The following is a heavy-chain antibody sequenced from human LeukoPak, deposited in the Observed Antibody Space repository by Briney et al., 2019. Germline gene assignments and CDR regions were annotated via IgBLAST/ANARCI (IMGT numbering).Heavy chain of an antibody. Sequence: ASVKVSCNASGYTFTGYYMHWVRQAPGQGLEWMGRINPNRGDTNYAQNFQGRVTMTRDTSITTAYMELKRLRSDDTAVYYCARDFASSWPFDYWGQGTLVTVSS. CDR2: INPNRGDT. V-gene: IGHV1-2*06. CDR3: ARDFASSWPFDY. CDR1: GYTFTGYY. D-gene: IGHD6-13*01. J-gene: IGHJ4*02.